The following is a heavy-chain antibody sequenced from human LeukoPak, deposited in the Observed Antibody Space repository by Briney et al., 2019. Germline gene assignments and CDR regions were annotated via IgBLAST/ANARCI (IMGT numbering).Heavy chain of an antibody. CDR1: GHTFTSYY. J-gene: IGHJ4*02. CDR3: AVGSSSHYYFDY. V-gene: IGHV1-46*01. Sequence: SVKVSCKASGHTFTSYYMHWVRQAPGQGLEWMGIINPSGGSTSYAQKFQGRVTMTGDTSTSTVYMELSSLRSEDTAVYYCAVGSSSHYYFDYWGQGTLVTVSS. CDR2: INPSGGST. D-gene: IGHD2-2*01.